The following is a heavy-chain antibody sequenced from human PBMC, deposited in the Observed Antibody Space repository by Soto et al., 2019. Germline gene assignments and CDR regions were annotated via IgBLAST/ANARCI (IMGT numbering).Heavy chain of an antibody. CDR1: EFTFSSYG. J-gene: IGHJ6*03. CDR2: ISYDGSNK. CDR3: AKDLWFGKNYYYYYYMDV. D-gene: IGHD3-10*01. Sequence: QVQLVESGGGVVQPGRSLRLSCAASEFTFSSYGMHWVRQAPGKGLEWVALISYDGSNKYYADSVKGRFTISRDNSKNTLYLQMNSLRAEDTAVYYCAKDLWFGKNYYYYYYMDVWGKGTTVTVSS. V-gene: IGHV3-30*18.